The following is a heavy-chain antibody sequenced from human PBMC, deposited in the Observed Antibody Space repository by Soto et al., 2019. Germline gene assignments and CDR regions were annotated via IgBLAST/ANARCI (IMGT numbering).Heavy chain of an antibody. J-gene: IGHJ4*02. CDR3: ARWTWDDFWSGYYPPPRSFDC. V-gene: IGHV1-18*01. D-gene: IGHD3-3*01. CDR2: ISAYNGNT. Sequence: QVQLVQSGAEVKKPGASVKVSCKASGYTFTSCGISWVRQAPGQGLEWMGWISAYNGNTNYAQKLQGRVTMTTDTSTSTAYMELRSLRSDDTAVYYCARWTWDDFWSGYYPPPRSFDCWGQGTLVTVSS. CDR1: GYTFTSCG.